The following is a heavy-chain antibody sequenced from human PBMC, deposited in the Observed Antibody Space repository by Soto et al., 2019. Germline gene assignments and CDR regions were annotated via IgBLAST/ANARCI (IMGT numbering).Heavy chain of an antibody. Sequence: SETLSLTCTVSGGSVSSGSYYWSWIRQHPGKGPEWIGYIYYSGITNYNPSLRSRVTMSVDTAQNQFSLRLTSVTAADTAVYYCTRARRYSSSWFWFDPWGQGTLVTVSS. J-gene: IGHJ5*02. CDR3: TRARRYSSSWFWFDP. D-gene: IGHD6-13*01. CDR2: IYYSGIT. V-gene: IGHV4-31*03. CDR1: GGSVSSGSYY.